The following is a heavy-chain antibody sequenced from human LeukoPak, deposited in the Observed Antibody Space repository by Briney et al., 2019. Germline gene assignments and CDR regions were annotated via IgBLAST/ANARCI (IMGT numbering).Heavy chain of an antibody. CDR2: ISSSSSYI. CDR1: GFTFSSYS. Sequence: PGGSLRLSCAASGFTFSSYSMNWVRQAPGKGLEWVSSISSSSSYIYYADSVKGRFTISRDNAKNSLYLQMNSLRAEDTAVYYCARLQTGSSGWYVFDYWGQGTLVTVSS. D-gene: IGHD6-19*01. J-gene: IGHJ4*02. CDR3: ARLQTGSSGWYVFDY. V-gene: IGHV3-21*01.